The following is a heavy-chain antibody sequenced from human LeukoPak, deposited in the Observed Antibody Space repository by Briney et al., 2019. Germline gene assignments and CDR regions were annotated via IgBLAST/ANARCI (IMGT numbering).Heavy chain of an antibody. CDR3: ARGGNVGLSY. V-gene: IGHV4-59*01. CDR2: LYYSGNT. D-gene: IGHD1-26*01. Sequence: PSETLSLTCTVSGGSLSSYYWSCIRQPPGQGLEWIGYLYYSGNTNYNPSLKSRVTISVDTSKNQFSLKLSSVTAADTAVYYCARGGNVGLSYWGQGTLVTVSS. CDR1: GGSLSSYY. J-gene: IGHJ4*02.